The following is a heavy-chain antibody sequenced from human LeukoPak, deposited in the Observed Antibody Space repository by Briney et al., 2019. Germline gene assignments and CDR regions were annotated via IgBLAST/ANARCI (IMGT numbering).Heavy chain of an antibody. CDR1: GGSINNYY. Sequence: PSETLSLTCTASGGSINNYYWSWIRQPPGKGLEWLGYIYYRGSTNYNPSLKSRVTFSVDTSKNQFSLKLNSVTAAATAVYYCARGGDYGDLRYFDYWGQGTLVTVSS. D-gene: IGHD4-17*01. CDR2: IYYRGST. CDR3: ARGGDYGDLRYFDY. V-gene: IGHV4-59*01. J-gene: IGHJ4*02.